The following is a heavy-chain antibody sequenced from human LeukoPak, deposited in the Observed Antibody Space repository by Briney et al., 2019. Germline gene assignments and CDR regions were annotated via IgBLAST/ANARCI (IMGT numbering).Heavy chain of an antibody. CDR3: ARDWDDFWSGCSYGYYYYGMDV. J-gene: IGHJ6*02. Sequence: PSETLSLTCTVSGGSISSYYWSWIRQPAGKGLEWIGRIYTSGSTNYNPSLKSRVTMSVDTSKNQFSLKLSSVTAADTAVYYCARDWDDFWSGCSYGYYYYGMDVWGQGTTVTVSS. D-gene: IGHD3-3*01. CDR2: IYTSGST. V-gene: IGHV4-4*07. CDR1: GGSISSYY.